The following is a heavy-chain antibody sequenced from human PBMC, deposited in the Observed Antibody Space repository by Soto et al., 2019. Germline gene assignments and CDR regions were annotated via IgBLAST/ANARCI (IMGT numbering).Heavy chain of an antibody. V-gene: IGHV1-18*01. CDR1: GYTFTTYG. J-gene: IGHJ4*02. Sequence: QVQLVQSGGEVKNPGASVKVSCKTSGYTFTTYGISWVRQAPGQGLEWVGWISAYSGKTHYAQKFQGKVTMTTDTSTNTACLELRSLRFDDTAVYYCATVPYLGHHQYSGQRPLVTVSS. CDR3: ATVPYLGHHQY. CDR2: ISAYSGKT. D-gene: IGHD3-16*01.